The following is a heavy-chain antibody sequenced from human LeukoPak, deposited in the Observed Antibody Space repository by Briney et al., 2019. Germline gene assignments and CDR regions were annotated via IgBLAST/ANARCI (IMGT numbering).Heavy chain of an antibody. J-gene: IGHJ4*02. CDR2: IRYDGSNK. D-gene: IGHD6-13*01. CDR1: GFTFSSYG. Sequence: PGGSLRLSCAASGFTFSSYGMHWVRQAPGKGLEWVAFIRYDGSNKYYADSVKGRFTFSRDNSKNTLYLQMNSLRPEDTAVYYCAKDISSYSSSWSFDYWGQGTLVTVSS. CDR3: AKDISSYSSSWSFDY. V-gene: IGHV3-30*02.